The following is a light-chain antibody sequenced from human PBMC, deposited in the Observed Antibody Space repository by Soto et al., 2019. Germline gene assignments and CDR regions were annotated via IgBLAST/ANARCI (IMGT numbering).Light chain of an antibody. J-gene: IGLJ3*02. CDR3: QALGTDIPE. CDR1: SGHLTYV. V-gene: IGLV4-69*01. Sequence: QLVLTQPPSASASLGASVKLTCTLSSGHLTYVIAWHQHQPEKGPRFLMKLNNEGGHNKGDGIPDRFSGSSSGAERYLTISSLQSEDEADYYCQALGTDIPEFGGGTELTV. CDR2: LNNEGGH.